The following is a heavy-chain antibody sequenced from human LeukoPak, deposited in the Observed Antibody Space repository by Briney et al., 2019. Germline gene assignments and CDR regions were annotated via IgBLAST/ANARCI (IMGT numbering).Heavy chain of an antibody. Sequence: PSQTLSLTCTVSGGSISSGDYYWSWIRQPPGKGLEWIGYIYYSGSTYYNPSLKSRVTISVDTSKNQFSLKLSSVTAADTAVYYCARNPSYDILTGYSDYYGMDVWGQGTTVTVSS. D-gene: IGHD3-9*01. CDR1: GGSISSGDYY. V-gene: IGHV4-30-4*08. CDR3: ARNPSYDILTGYSDYYGMDV. CDR2: IYYSGST. J-gene: IGHJ6*02.